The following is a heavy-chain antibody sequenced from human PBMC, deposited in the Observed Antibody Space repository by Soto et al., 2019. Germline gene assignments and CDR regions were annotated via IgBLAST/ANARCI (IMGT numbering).Heavy chain of an antibody. CDR1: GGSVNSVSYY. Sequence: QVQLQESGPGLVKPSETLSLTCTVSGGSVNSVSYYWSWIRQPPGKGLEWVGHVYYSGGTNYNPSLKSRVSISIDTSKNQFSLKLNSVTAADTAVYYCARGAAARYSWFGRWGQGALLTVSS. D-gene: IGHD6-6*01. V-gene: IGHV4-61*01. J-gene: IGHJ5*02. CDR2: VYYSGGT. CDR3: ARGAAARYSWFGR.